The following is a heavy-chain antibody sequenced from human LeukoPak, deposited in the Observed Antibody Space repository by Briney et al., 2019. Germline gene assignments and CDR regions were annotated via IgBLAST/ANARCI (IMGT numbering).Heavy chain of an antibody. D-gene: IGHD6-13*01. CDR1: GFTFDDYA. CDR3: AKGGYIADEGWYFDL. V-gene: IGHV3-9*01. J-gene: IGHJ2*01. CDR2: ISWNSGSI. Sequence: GRCLRLSCAASGFTFDDYAMHWVRQAPGKGLQWVSGISWNSGSIGYADSVKGRFTISRDNAKNSLYLQMNSLRAEDTALYYCAKGGYIADEGWYFDLWGRGTLVTVSS.